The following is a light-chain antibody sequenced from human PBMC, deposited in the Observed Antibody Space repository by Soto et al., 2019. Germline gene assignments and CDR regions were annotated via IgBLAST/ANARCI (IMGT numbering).Light chain of an antibody. CDR1: SSDVDNYNN. Sequence: QSALTQPRSVSGSPGQSVTISCTRTSSDVDNYNNVSWYQQHPDKAPKLLIYDVNKRPSGVPYRFSGSKSGNTASLTISGLQAGNEADYFCCSYAGTYTRVFGTGTKLTVL. J-gene: IGLJ1*01. CDR2: DVN. V-gene: IGLV2-11*01. CDR3: CSYAGTYTRV.